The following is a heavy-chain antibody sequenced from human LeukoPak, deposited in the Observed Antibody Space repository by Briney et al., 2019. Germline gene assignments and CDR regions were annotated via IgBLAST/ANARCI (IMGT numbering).Heavy chain of an antibody. D-gene: IGHD1-26*01. Sequence: GASVKVSCKASGYTFARYDITWVRQAPGQGLEWMGWISAYNGNTNYAQKLQGRVTMTTDTSTSTAYMELRSLRSDDTAVYYCARVGELGWEHSPPWGYYYMDVWGKGTTVTVSS. CDR1: GYTFARYD. CDR3: ARVGELGWEHSPPWGYYYMDV. V-gene: IGHV1-18*01. CDR2: ISAYNGNT. J-gene: IGHJ6*03.